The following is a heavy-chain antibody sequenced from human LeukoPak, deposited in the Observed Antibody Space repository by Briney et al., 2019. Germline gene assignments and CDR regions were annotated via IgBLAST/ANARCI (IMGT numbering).Heavy chain of an antibody. CDR2: IIPIFGTA. Sequence: SVKVSCKASGGTFCSYDVSRVRQAPGQGLEWMGSIIPIFGTANYAQKFQGRVTITADKSTSTAYMELSSLRSEDTAVYYCARTNSITIFGVVTRLNGWFDPWGQGTLVTVSS. D-gene: IGHD3-3*01. V-gene: IGHV1-69*06. J-gene: IGHJ5*02. CDR3: ARTNSITIFGVVTRLNGWFDP. CDR1: GGTFCSYD.